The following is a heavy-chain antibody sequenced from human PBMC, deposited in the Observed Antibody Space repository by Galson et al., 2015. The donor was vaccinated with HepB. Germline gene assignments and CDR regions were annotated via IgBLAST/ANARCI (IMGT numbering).Heavy chain of an antibody. D-gene: IGHD1-26*01. Sequence: SLRLACAASGFTFSGSAMHWFRQASGKGLEWVGRIRSKANSYATAYAASVKGRFTISRDDSKNTAYLQMNSLKTEDTAVYYCTRHIRSEASGSYSYYYMDVWGKGTTVTVSS. CDR1: GFTFSGSA. CDR3: TRHIRSEASGSYSYYYMDV. J-gene: IGHJ6*03. V-gene: IGHV3-73*01. CDR2: IRSKANSYAT.